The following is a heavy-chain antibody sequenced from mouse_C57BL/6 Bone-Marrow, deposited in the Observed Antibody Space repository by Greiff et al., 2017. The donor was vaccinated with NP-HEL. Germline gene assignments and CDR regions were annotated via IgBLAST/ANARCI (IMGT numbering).Heavy chain of an antibody. CDR2: IDPSDSYT. Sequence: QVQLQQPGAELVKPGASVKLSCKASGYTFTSYWMQWVKQRPGQGLEWIGEIDPSDSYTNYNQKFKGKATLTVDTSSSTAYMQLSSLTSEDSAVYYCARWPFDYWGQGTTLTVSS. CDR1: GYTFTSYW. CDR3: ARWPFDY. V-gene: IGHV1-50*01. J-gene: IGHJ2*01.